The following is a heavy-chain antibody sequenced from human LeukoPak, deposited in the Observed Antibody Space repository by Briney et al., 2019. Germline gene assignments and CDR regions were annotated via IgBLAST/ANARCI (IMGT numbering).Heavy chain of an antibody. CDR2: IYSGGST. Sequence: GGSLRLSCAASGFTVSSNYMSWVRQAPGKGLEWVSVIYSGGSTYYADSVKGRFTISRDNSKNTLYLQMNSLRAEDTAVYYCAKDPSGSRRVMAFDPWGQGTLVTVSS. D-gene: IGHD3-10*01. CDR1: GFTVSSNY. CDR3: AKDPSGSRRVMAFDP. J-gene: IGHJ5*02. V-gene: IGHV3-53*01.